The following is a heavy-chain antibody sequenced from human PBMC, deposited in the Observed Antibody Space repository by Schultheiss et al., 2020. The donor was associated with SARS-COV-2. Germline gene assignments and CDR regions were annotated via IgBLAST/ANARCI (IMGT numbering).Heavy chain of an antibody. CDR2: IYHSGST. CDR3: AGQYSGYPWTYYYYYGMDV. Sequence: SETLSLTCAVSGYSISSGYYWGWIRQPPGKGLEWIGSIYHSGSTYYNPSLKSRVTISVDTSKNQFSLKLSSVTAADTAVYYCAGQYSGYPWTYYYYYGMDVWGQGTTVTVSS. CDR1: GYSISSGYY. D-gene: IGHD5-12*01. J-gene: IGHJ6*02. V-gene: IGHV4-38-2*01.